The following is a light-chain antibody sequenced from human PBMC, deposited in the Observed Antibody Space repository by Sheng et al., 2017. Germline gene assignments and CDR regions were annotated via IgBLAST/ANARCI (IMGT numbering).Light chain of an antibody. J-gene: IGKJ2*01. CDR3: QQYKSYPYT. CDR1: QSISSW. Sequence: DTQMTQSPSTLSASVGDRVTITCRASQSISSWLAWYQQKPGKAPKLLIYKASSLESGVPSRFSGSGSGTEFTLTISSLQPDDFATYYCQQYKSYPYTFGQGTKVEIK. V-gene: IGKV1-5*03. CDR2: KAS.